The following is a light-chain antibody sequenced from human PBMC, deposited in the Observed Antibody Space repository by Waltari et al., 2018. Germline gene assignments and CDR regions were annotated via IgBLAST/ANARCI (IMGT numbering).Light chain of an antibody. Sequence: DIVMTQSPDSLAVSLGERATINCKSSQSVLHSSNNKNYLAWYQQKPGQPPKLLIYWASTRESGVPDRFSGSGSGTDFTLTISSLQAEDVAVYYCQQYYCTPATFGGGTKAEIK. CDR3: QQYYCTPAT. CDR1: QSVLHSSNNKNY. V-gene: IGKV4-1*01. J-gene: IGKJ4*01. CDR2: WAS.